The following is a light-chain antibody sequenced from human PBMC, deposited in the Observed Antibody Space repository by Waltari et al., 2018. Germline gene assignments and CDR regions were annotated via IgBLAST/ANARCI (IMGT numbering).Light chain of an antibody. V-gene: IGLV3-1*01. CDR1: KLGDKY. J-gene: IGLJ1*01. Sequence: SYELTQPPSVSVSPGQTASITCSGDKLGDKYACWYQQKPGQSPVLVIYQDSKRPSGIPGRFSCSNSGNTATLTISGTQAMDEADYYCQAWDSSTASYVFGTGTKVTVL. CDR3: QAWDSSTASYV. CDR2: QDS.